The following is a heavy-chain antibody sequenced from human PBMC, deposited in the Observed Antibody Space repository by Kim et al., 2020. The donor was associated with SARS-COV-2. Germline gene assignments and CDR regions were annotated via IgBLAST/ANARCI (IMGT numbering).Heavy chain of an antibody. CDR3: ARGGGSGSYYNPGDYYYGMDV. CDR2: ISYDGSNK. CDR1: GFTFSSYA. D-gene: IGHD3-10*01. J-gene: IGHJ6*02. Sequence: GGSLRLSCAASGFTFSSYAMHWVRQAPGKGLEWVAVISYDGSNKYYADSVKGRFTISRDNSKNTLYLQMNSLRAEDTAVYYCARGGGSGSYYNPGDYYYGMDVWGQGTTVTVSS. V-gene: IGHV3-30-3*01.